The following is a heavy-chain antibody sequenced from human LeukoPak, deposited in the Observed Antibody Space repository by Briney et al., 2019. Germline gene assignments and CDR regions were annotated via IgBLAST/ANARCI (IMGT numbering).Heavy chain of an antibody. D-gene: IGHD2-2*02. V-gene: IGHV3-21*01. Sequence: GGSLRLSCAASGFTFSSYSMNWVRQAPGKGLEWVSSISSSSSYIYYADSVKGRFTISRDNAKNSLYLQMNSLRAEDTAVYHCARAVVNCSSTSCYTREYYYYGMDVWGQGTTVTVSS. CDR3: ARAVVNCSSTSCYTREYYYYGMDV. CDR2: ISSSSSYI. CDR1: GFTFSSYS. J-gene: IGHJ6*02.